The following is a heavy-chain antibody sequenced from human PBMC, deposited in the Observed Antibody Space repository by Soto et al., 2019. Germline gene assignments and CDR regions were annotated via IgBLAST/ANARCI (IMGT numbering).Heavy chain of an antibody. J-gene: IGHJ5*02. V-gene: IGHV4-59*01. CDR1: GGSISSYC. D-gene: IGHD6-13*01. Sequence: PSETLSLTCTVSGGSISSYCWSWIRQPPGKGLEWIGYIYYSGSTNYNPSLKSRVTISVDTSKNQFSLKLSSVTAADTAVYYCARVKQQLGYNWFDPWGQGTLVTVSS. CDR2: IYYSGST. CDR3: ARVKQQLGYNWFDP.